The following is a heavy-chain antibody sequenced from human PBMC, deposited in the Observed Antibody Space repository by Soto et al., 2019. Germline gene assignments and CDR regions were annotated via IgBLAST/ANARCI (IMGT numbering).Heavy chain of an antibody. CDR3: ARGYSYGYYFDY. CDR2: IYYSGST. J-gene: IGHJ4*02. V-gene: IGHV4-30-4*01. CDR1: GGSISSGDYY. D-gene: IGHD5-18*01. Sequence: PSETLSLTCTVSGGSISSGDYYWSWIRQPPGKCLEWIGYIYYSGSTYYNPSLKSRVTISVDTSKNQFSLKLSSVTAADTAVYYCARGYSYGYYFDYWGQGTLVTVYS.